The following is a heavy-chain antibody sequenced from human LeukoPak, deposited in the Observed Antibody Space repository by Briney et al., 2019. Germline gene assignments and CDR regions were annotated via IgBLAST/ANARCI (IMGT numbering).Heavy chain of an antibody. J-gene: IGHJ6*03. CDR1: GFTVSSNY. V-gene: IGHV3-53*01. CDR3: ARDHHPYYYGSGSYSLDGYYYYYMDV. Sequence: GGSLRLSCAASGFTVSSNYMSWVRQAPGKGLEWVSVIYSGGSTYYADSVKGRFTISRDNSKNTLYLQMNSLRAEDTAVYYCARDHHPYYYGSGSYSLDGYYYYYMDVWGKGTTVTVSS. D-gene: IGHD3-10*01. CDR2: IYSGGST.